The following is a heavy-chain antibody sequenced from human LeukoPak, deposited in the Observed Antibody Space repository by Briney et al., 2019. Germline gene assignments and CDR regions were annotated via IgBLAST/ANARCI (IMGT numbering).Heavy chain of an antibody. D-gene: IGHD3-22*01. Sequence: GGSLRLSCAASGFTFSSYSMNWVRQAPGKGLEWVSSISSSSSYIYYADSVKGRFTISRDNAKNSLYLQMNSLRAEDTAVYYCAREGITMIVAFDYWGQGTLVTVSS. V-gene: IGHV3-21*01. CDR2: ISSSSSYI. J-gene: IGHJ4*02. CDR1: GFTFSSYS. CDR3: AREGITMIVAFDY.